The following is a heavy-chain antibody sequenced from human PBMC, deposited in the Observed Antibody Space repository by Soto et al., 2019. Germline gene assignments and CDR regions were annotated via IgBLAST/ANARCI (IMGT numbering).Heavy chain of an antibody. CDR2: MNPNSGNT. CDR3: ARAVGAAGSSPAFVI. V-gene: IGHV1-8*01. D-gene: IGHD6-13*01. Sequence: QVQLVQSGAEVKKPGASVKVSCKASGYTFTSYDINWVRQATGQGLEWMGWMNPNSGNTGYAQKFQGRVTMLRKTSISTAYGALRSLRSEDTSVYYCARAVGAAGSSPAFVIWGQGTMVTVSS. CDR1: GYTFTSYD. J-gene: IGHJ3*02.